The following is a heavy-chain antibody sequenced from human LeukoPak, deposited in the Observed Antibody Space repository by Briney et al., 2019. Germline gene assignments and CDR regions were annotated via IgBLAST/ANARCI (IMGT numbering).Heavy chain of an antibody. Sequence: ATCNDGSTYYADSMKGRFTISRDNSKNTLYLQVNSLRAEDTAVYYCARNILFAFDIWGQGTMVTVSS. CDR3: ARNILFAFDI. CDR2: TCNDGST. V-gene: IGHV3-53*01. J-gene: IGHJ3*02.